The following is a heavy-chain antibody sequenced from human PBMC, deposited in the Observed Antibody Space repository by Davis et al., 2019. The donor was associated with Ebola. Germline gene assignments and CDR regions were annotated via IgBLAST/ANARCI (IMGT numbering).Heavy chain of an antibody. CDR2: ISSSSSYI. CDR3: ATVSRSRSGGY. Sequence: GESLKISCSASGFTFSSYNMNWVRQAPGKGLEWVSSISSSSSYIYYSDSEKGRFTVSRDNAKNSLYLEMNSLRAEDSAVYHCATVSRSRSGGYWGQGTLVTVSS. J-gene: IGHJ4*02. D-gene: IGHD3-10*01. CDR1: GFTFSSYN. V-gene: IGHV3-21*04.